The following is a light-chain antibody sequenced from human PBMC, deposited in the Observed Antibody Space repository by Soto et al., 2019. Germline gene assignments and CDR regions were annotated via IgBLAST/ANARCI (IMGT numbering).Light chain of an antibody. V-gene: IGKV1-5*01. CDR1: QSISSW. J-gene: IGKJ1*01. Sequence: DIQMTQSPSTLSASVGDRVTITCRASQSISSWLAWYQQKPGKAPKLLIYDASSLESWVPSRFSGSSSVTQFTLTISSLQPDDFATYYCQQYNSYWTLGKGTKVEIK. CDR3: QQYNSYWT. CDR2: DAS.